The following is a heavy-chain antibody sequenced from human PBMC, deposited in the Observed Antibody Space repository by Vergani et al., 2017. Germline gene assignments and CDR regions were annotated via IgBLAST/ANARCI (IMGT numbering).Heavy chain of an antibody. J-gene: IGHJ3*01. CDR3: AGGGHGSENGGALQL. CDR2: IHPGDSEV. V-gene: IGHV5-51*01. D-gene: IGHD3-10*01. Sequence: EKQLVQSGSETKKPGESLKISCQAFGYIFSNFLIGWVRQRPGRGLEWMGFIHPGDSEVKSNPTFRCQVIFSVDTSVNTAYLQWRSLQASDTATYFCAGGGHGSENGGALQLWGQGTNITVSS. CDR1: GYIFSNFL.